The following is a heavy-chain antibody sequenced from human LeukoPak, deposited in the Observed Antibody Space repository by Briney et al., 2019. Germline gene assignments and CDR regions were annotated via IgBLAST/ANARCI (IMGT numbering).Heavy chain of an antibody. J-gene: IGHJ4*02. CDR3: ARVAVGYFDY. CDR2: IYYSGST. Sequence: SETLSLTCTVSGGSISSYYWSWIRQPPGKGLEWIGYIYYSGSTYYNPSLKSRVTISVDTSKNQFSLKLSSVTAADTAVYYCARVAVGYFDYWGQGTLVTVSS. V-gene: IGHV4-59*01. CDR1: GGSISSYY. D-gene: IGHD3-16*01.